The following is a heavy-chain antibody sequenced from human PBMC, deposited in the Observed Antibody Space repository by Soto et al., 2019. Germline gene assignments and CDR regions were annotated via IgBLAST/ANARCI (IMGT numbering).Heavy chain of an antibody. Sequence: GXSVKVSCKSSVYILSDYCIHWVRQAPGQGLEWLGWIKPDDGGPNYAQNFQGRVIMTRDTSTDTDYMELTRLTSDDTAVYFCVRDLRRQWRRLEPESYTGMDVWGQGTTVTASS. CDR2: IKPDDGGP. CDR3: VRDLRRQWRRLEPESYTGMDV. J-gene: IGHJ6*02. D-gene: IGHD5-12*01. V-gene: IGHV1-2*02. CDR1: VYILSDYC.